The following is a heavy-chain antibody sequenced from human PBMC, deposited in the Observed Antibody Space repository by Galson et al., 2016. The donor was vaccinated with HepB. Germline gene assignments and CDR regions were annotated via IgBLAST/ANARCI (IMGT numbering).Heavy chain of an antibody. D-gene: IGHD4-17*01. CDR3: ARFSDYGDYGLDY. Sequence: TLSLTCTVSGGSISSGGYYWSWIRQHPGKGLEWIGYTYYSGSTYSNPSLKSRVTISVDTSKNQFSLKLSSVTAADTAVYYCARFSDYGDYGLDYWGQGTLVTVSS. CDR1: GGSISSGGYY. J-gene: IGHJ4*02. V-gene: IGHV4-31*03. CDR2: TYYSGST.